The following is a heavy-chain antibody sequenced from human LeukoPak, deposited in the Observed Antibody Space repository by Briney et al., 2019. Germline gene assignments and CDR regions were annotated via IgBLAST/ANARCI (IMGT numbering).Heavy chain of an antibody. D-gene: IGHD3-22*01. J-gene: IGHJ4*02. CDR1: GDSISSNPYY. Sequence: SETLSLTCTVSGDSISSNPYYWGWLRQPPEKGLEWVGSIYYSGSTYYNPSLKSRVTISVDMSKNQFSLNLSSVTAADTAVYYCASSGRSYYDSSGYFEWGQGTLVTVSS. CDR2: IYYSGST. V-gene: IGHV4-39*07. CDR3: ASSGRSYYDSSGYFE.